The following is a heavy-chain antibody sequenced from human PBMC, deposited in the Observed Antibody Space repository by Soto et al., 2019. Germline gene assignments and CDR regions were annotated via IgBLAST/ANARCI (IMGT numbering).Heavy chain of an antibody. CDR3: AKYATGHTLGAYDI. D-gene: IGHD3-16*01. Sequence: GGSLRLSCAVSGFTFSSYAMSWVRQAPGKGLEWVSAISGSGGSTYYADSVKGRFTISRDNSKNTLSLQMNSLRAEDTAIFYCAKYATGHTLGAYDIWGQGTMVTVSS. CDR2: ISGSGGST. V-gene: IGHV3-23*01. J-gene: IGHJ3*02. CDR1: GFTFSSYA.